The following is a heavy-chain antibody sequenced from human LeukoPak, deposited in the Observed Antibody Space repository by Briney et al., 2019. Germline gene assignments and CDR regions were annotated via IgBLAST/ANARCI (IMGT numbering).Heavy chain of an antibody. CDR3: AKDSLWFGELLGMNYFDY. CDR2: IRYDGSNK. J-gene: IGHJ4*02. Sequence: GGSLRLSCAASGFTFSSYGMHWVRQAPGKGLEWVAFIRYDGSNKYYADSVKGRFTISRDNSKNTLYLQMNSLRAEDTAVYYCAKDSLWFGELLGMNYFDYWGQGTLVTVSS. V-gene: IGHV3-30*02. CDR1: GFTFSSYG. D-gene: IGHD3-10*01.